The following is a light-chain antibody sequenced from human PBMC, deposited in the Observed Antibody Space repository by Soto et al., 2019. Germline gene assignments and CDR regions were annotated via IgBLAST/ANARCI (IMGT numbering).Light chain of an antibody. CDR3: QQSYSTPRT. CDR2: AAS. CDR1: QSISSY. J-gene: IGKJ1*01. Sequence: IQMTQSPSSLSASVGDRVTITCRASQSISSYLNWYQQKQGKAPKLLIYAASSLQSGVPSRFSGSGYGTDFTLTISSLQTEDLATYYCQQSYSTPRTFGQGTKVDIK. V-gene: IGKV1-39*01.